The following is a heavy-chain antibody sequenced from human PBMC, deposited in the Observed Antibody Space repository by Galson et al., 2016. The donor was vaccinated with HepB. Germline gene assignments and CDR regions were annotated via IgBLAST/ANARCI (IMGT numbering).Heavy chain of an antibody. CDR2: IYYSGST. J-gene: IGHJ6*02. CDR3: AASRPRYCSGGRCFMDV. V-gene: IGHV4-59*01. Sequence: SETLSLTCTVSGGSISSYSWSRIRQPPGKGLAWIGYIYYSGSTNYNPSLKSRVTISVDTSKNQFSLKLRSVTAADTAVYYCAASRPRYCSGGRCFMDVWGQGTTVTVSS. CDR1: GGSISSYS. D-gene: IGHD2-15*01.